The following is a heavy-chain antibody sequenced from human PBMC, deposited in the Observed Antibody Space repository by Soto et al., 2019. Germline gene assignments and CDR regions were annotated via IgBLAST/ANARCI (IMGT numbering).Heavy chain of an antibody. Sequence: ASVKVSCKASGYTFTGYYMHWVRQAPGQGLEWMGWINPNSGGTNYAQKFQGWVTMTRGTSISTAYMELSRLRSDDTAVYYCARDPFPSGWWSKRLWFDPWGQGTLVTVSS. V-gene: IGHV1-2*04. D-gene: IGHD2-15*01. CDR1: GYTFTGYY. CDR3: ARDPFPSGWWSKRLWFDP. CDR2: INPNSGGT. J-gene: IGHJ5*02.